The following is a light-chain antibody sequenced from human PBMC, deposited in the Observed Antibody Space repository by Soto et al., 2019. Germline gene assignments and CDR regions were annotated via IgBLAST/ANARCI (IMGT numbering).Light chain of an antibody. J-gene: IGKJ5*01. CDR1: QNINNY. CDR3: QQYENLPT. V-gene: IGKV1-33*01. CDR2: DAS. Sequence: DIQMTQSPSSLSSSVGDIFTITCQASQNINNYLNWYQQKPGRAPKLLIYDASNLEAGVPSRFRGSGSGTDFTSTISRLQPEDIATYYCQQYENLPTFGQGTRLEIK.